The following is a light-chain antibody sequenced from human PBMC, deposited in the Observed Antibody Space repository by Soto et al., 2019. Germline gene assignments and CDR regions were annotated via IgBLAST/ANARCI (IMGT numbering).Light chain of an antibody. CDR3: ATWDDRLRAYV. CDR2: RNG. Sequence: QSALTQPPSASGTPGQRFTISCSGSSSNIGTYYVDWYQQLPGTAPKLLIHRNGQRPSGVPDRFSGSKSGTSASLAISGLRSEDEADYYCATWDDRLRAYVIGAGTKV. V-gene: IGLV1-47*01. J-gene: IGLJ1*01. CDR1: SSNIGTYY.